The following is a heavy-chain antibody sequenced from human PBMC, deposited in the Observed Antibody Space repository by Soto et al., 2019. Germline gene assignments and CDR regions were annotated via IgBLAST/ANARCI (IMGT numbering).Heavy chain of an antibody. J-gene: IGHJ5*02. CDR3: ARDAPYENWFDP. CDR1: GGSISSYY. D-gene: IGHD2-21*01. Sequence: QVQLQESGPGLVKPSETLSLTCTVSGGSISSYYWSWIRQPPGKGLEWIGYIYYSGSTNYNPSLKSRVTISVDTSKNQFSLKLSSVTAADTAVYYCARDAPYENWFDPWGQGTLVTVSS. V-gene: IGHV4-59*01. CDR2: IYYSGST.